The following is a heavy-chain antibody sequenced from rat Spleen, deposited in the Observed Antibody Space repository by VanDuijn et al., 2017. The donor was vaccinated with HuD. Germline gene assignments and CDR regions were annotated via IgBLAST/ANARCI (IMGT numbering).Heavy chain of an antibody. CDR1: GFTFRDYN. V-gene: IGHV5-7*01. Sequence: EVQLVESGGGLVQPGRSMKLSCVASGFTFRDYNMAWVRQAPKKGLDWVAIISYDGSSTYYRDSGKGRFTISRDNAKSTLYLQMDSLRSEDTATYYCARRARYFDYWGQGVMVTVSS. CDR2: ISYDGSST. J-gene: IGHJ2*01. CDR3: ARRARYFDY.